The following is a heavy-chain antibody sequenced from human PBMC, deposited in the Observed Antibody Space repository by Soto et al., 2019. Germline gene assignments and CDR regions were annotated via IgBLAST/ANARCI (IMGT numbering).Heavy chain of an antibody. D-gene: IGHD2-15*01. CDR3: ARLGYCSGGSCYPIDY. CDR2: ISSSSSYT. V-gene: IGHV3-11*06. J-gene: IGHJ4*02. CDR1: GFTFSDYY. Sequence: GGSLRLSCAASGFTFSDYYMSWIRQAPGKGLEWVSYISSSSSYTNYADSVKGRFTISGDNAKNSLYLQMNSLRAEDTAVYYCARLGYCSGGSCYPIDYWGQGTLVTVSS.